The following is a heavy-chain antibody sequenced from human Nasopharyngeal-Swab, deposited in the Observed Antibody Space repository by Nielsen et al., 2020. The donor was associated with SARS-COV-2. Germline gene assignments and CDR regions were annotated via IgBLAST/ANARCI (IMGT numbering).Heavy chain of an antibody. CDR1: GDSISTRTYY. CDR3: VREAAAATQLPDF. CDR2: IYYSGTT. Sequence: SETLSLTCTVSGDSISTRTYYWGWIRQPPGKGLEWIASIYYSGTTYYNPSLKSRVTISLDTSKNQFSLKLTSVTAADTAVYYCVREAAAATQLPDFWGQGTLVTVSS. J-gene: IGHJ4*02. V-gene: IGHV4-39*07. D-gene: IGHD6-13*01.